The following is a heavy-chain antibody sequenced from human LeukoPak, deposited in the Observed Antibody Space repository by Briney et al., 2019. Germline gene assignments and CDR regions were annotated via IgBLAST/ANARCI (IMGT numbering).Heavy chain of an antibody. D-gene: IGHD3-3*01. V-gene: IGHV1-2*02. CDR3: ARGYRTGDMTIFAY. Sequence: ASVKVSCKASGYSFSDHYMQWVRQAPGQGLEWMGWIYPNNGGTGYAQNFQGRVTVTRDTSINTVYMELTRLRFDDTAVYYCARGYRTGDMTIFAYWGQGSLVTVSS. J-gene: IGHJ4*02. CDR2: IYPNNGGT. CDR1: GYSFSDHY.